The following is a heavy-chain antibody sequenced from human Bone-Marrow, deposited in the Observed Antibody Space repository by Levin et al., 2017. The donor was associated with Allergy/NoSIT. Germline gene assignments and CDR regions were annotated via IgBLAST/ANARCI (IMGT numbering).Heavy chain of an antibody. CDR2: IYYSGIT. D-gene: IGHD5-24*01. J-gene: IGHJ5*02. V-gene: IGHV4-59*03. CDR3: ARVPSMARGNWFDP. CDR1: GGSISRYY. Sequence: SETLSLTCTVSGGSISRYYWSWIRQPPGKGLEWIGYIYYSGITNYNPSLKSRVTISVDTSKTQFSLKLSSVTAADTAVYYCARVPSMARGNWFDPWGQGTLVTVSS.